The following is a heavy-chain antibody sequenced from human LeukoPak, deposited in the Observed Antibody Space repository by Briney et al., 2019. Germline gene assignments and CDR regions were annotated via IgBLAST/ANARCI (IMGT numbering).Heavy chain of an antibody. D-gene: IGHD3-3*01. CDR2: IKQDGSEK. CDR1: GFTFSSYW. CDR3: ARTYDFGIGPPGDAFDN. J-gene: IGHJ3*02. V-gene: IGHV3-7*01. Sequence: GGSLRLSCAASGFTFSSYWMSWVRQAPGKGLEWVANIKQDGSEKYYVDSVKGRFTISRDNAKNSLYLQMNSLRAEDTAVYYCARTYDFGIGPPGDAFDNWGQGTLVTVFS.